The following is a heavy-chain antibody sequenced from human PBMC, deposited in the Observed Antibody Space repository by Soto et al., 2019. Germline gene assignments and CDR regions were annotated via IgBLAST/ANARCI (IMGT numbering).Heavy chain of an antibody. CDR2: ISYDGSNK. CDR1: GFTFSSYA. V-gene: IGHV3-30-3*01. CDR3: ARADQLLYHGMDV. D-gene: IGHD2-2*01. Sequence: SLRLSCAASGFTFSSYAMHWVRQAPGKGLEWVAVISYDGSNKYYADSVKGRFTISRDNSKNTLYLQMNSLRAEDTAVYYCARADQLLYHGMDVWGQGTTVTVSS. J-gene: IGHJ6*02.